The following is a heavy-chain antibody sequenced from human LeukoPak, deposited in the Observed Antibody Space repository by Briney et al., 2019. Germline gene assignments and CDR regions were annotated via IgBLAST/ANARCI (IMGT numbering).Heavy chain of an antibody. Sequence: GASVKVSCKASGYTFTSYAIHWVRQAPGQRLEWMGWINAGNGDTKYSQKFQGRVTITRDTSASTAYMELSSLRSEDTAVYYCARTAGYRYYDSSGYYYWEYFDYWGQGTLVTVSS. D-gene: IGHD3-22*01. CDR1: GYTFTSYA. V-gene: IGHV1-3*01. CDR2: INAGNGDT. CDR3: ARTAGYRYYDSSGYYYWEYFDY. J-gene: IGHJ4*02.